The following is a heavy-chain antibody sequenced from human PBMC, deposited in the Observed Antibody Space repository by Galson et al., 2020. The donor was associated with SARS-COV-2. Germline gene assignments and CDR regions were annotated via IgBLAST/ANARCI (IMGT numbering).Heavy chain of an antibody. D-gene: IGHD3-10*01. CDR3: ARSPMGSGSYYNFIFDY. Sequence: GGSLRLSCAASGFTFSSYWMSWVRQAPGKGLEWVANIKQDGSEKYYVDSVKGRFTISRDNAKNSLYLQMNSLRAEDTAVYYCARSPMGSGSYYNFIFDYWGQGTLVTVSS. J-gene: IGHJ4*02. V-gene: IGHV3-7*01. CDR1: GFTFSSYW. CDR2: IKQDGSEK.